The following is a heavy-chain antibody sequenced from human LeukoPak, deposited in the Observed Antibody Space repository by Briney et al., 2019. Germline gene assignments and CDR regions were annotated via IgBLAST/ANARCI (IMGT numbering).Heavy chain of an antibody. Sequence: VASVKVSCTASGYTVTSYYMHWVRQAPGQGLEWMAILNPSGGSSNYAQKFQGRATLTRATSTGTVYMELSSLRSEDTAVYYCASVYKHGMDVWGQGTTVTVSS. CDR1: GYTVTSYY. CDR3: ASVYKHGMDV. D-gene: IGHD5-24*01. J-gene: IGHJ6*02. CDR2: LNPSGGSS. V-gene: IGHV1-46*01.